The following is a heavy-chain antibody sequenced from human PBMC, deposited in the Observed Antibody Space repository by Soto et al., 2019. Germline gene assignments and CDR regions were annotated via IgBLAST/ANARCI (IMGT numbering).Heavy chain of an antibody. J-gene: IGHJ4*02. CDR3: VKSDRKDF. V-gene: IGHV3-23*01. D-gene: IGHD2-15*01. CDR2: ISPSGGDT. CDR1: GFTFSDCA. Sequence: EVQLLESGGGLVQPGGSLRLSCAASGFTFSDCAVSWVRQAPGKGLEWVSAISPSGGDTYYADSVTGRFTISRDNSRDTLYLQMNSLRADDTAVYYCVKSDRKDFWGQGTLVTVSS.